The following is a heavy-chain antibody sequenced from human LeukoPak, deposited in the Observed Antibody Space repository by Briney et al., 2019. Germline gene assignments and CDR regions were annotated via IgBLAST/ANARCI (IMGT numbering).Heavy chain of an antibody. J-gene: IGHJ4*02. V-gene: IGHV3-15*01. D-gene: IGHD3-22*01. CDR2: IKSKTDGGTT. CDR3: AKDHDYYDSSGYYYDY. CDR1: GFTFSNAW. Sequence: GGSLRLSCAASGFTFSNAWMSWVRQAPGKGLEWVGRIKSKTDGGTTDYAAPVKGRFTISRDDSKNTLYLQMNSLRAEDTAVYYCAKDHDYYDSSGYYYDYWGQGTLVTVSS.